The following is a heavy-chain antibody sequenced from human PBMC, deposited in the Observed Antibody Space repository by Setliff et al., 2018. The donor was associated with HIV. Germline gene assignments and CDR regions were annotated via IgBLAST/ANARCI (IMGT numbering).Heavy chain of an antibody. CDR1: GYTFTSYP. D-gene: IGHD6-19*01. CDR2: INTSGGSA. Sequence: ASVKVSCKASGYTFTSYPMHWVRQAPGQGLEWMGVINTSGGSAGYAEKFRGRVTMTRDTSTSTVYMDLRNLRSEDTAVYYCARSQGDSSGWYAGDYWGHGTLVTVSS. V-gene: IGHV1-46*01. CDR3: ARSQGDSSGWYAGDY. J-gene: IGHJ4*01.